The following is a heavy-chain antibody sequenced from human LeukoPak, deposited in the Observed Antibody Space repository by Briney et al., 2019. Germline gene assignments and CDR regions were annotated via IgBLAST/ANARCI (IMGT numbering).Heavy chain of an antibody. V-gene: IGHV4-34*01. CDR1: GGSFSGYY. D-gene: IGHD3-22*01. Sequence: SETLSLTCAVYGGSFSGYYWSWIRQPPGKGLEWIGEINHSGSTNYNPSLTSRVTISVDTSKNQFSLKLSSVTAADTAVYYCASTYDSSGYYSGPRSYYMDVWGKGTTVTVSS. J-gene: IGHJ6*03. CDR3: ASTYDSSGYYSGPRSYYMDV. CDR2: INHSGST.